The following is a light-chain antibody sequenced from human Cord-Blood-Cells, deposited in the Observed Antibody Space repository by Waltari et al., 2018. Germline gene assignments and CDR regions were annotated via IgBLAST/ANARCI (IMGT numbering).Light chain of an antibody. CDR1: RSNTGSNP. CDR3: AAWDDSLNGYV. J-gene: IGLJ1*01. Sequence: SVLTQPPSASGTPGQRVTISCSGSRSNTGSNPVNWYQQLPGTAPNLLIRSNNQRPSGVPGRFNGSKSGTSASLAISGLQSEDEADYYCAAWDDSLNGYVFETGTKVTVL. CDR2: SNN. V-gene: IGLV1-44*01.